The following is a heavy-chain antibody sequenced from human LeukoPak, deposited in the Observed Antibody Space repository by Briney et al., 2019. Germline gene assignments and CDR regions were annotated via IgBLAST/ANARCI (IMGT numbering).Heavy chain of an antibody. D-gene: IGHD4-23*01. J-gene: IGHJ4*02. CDR3: ARGGGRDYLDY. CDR2: IYHSGST. V-gene: IGHV4-30-2*01. CDR1: GGSISSGGYS. Sequence: PSETLSLTCAVSGGSISSGGYSWSWIRQPPGKGLEWIGYIYHSGSTYYNPSLKSRVTISVDRSKNQFSLKLSSVTAADTAVYYCARGGGRDYLDYWGQGTLVTVSS.